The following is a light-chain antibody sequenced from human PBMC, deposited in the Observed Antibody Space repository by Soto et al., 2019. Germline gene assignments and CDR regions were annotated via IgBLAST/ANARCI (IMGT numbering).Light chain of an antibody. CDR1: SSNIGAGYD. V-gene: IGLV1-40*01. Sequence: QSVLTQPPSVSGAPGQRVTISCTGSSSNIGAGYDVHWYQQHPGTAPKLLIFGNSNRPSGVHDLFSGSKSGTSASLAITGLQAGDGAYYYFQAYDSSLSGRVVVGGGTELTVL. J-gene: IGLJ2*01. CDR3: QAYDSSLSGRVV. CDR2: GNS.